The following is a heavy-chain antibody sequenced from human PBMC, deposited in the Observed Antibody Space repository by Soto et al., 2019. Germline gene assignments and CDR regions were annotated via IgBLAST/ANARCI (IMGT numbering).Heavy chain of an antibody. CDR3: ARGLATLPVFAFDI. CDR1: GFSLSTSGVG. J-gene: IGHJ3*02. Sequence: SGPTLVNPTQTLTLTCSFSGFSLSTSGVGVGWIRQSPGKALEWLALIYWSGDEHYRPSLKSRLSIIKDTSKNRVVLIMTDMDPVDTATYYCARGLATLPVFAFDIWGQGTMVTVSS. D-gene: IGHD6-6*01. CDR2: IYWSGDE. V-gene: IGHV2-5*01.